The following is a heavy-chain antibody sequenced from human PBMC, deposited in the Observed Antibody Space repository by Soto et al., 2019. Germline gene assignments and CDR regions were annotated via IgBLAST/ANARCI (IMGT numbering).Heavy chain of an antibody. V-gene: IGHV3-23*01. CDR2: IRGGVVGT. D-gene: IGHD6-13*01. CDR3: AKESAAAGSFDS. Sequence: EVQLLESGGGLVQPGGSLRLSCAASGFPFSNYAMSWVRQAPGKGLQWVSAIRGGVVGTFYADFVKGRFTISRDNSLKTLYLQMSSLSSEDTAVYYCAKESAAAGSFDSWGQGTLVTVSS. J-gene: IGHJ4*02. CDR1: GFPFSNYA.